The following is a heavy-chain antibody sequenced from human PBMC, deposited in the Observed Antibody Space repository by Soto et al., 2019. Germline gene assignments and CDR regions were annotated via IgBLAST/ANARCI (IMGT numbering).Heavy chain of an antibody. J-gene: IGHJ6*01. D-gene: IGHD2-2*01. V-gene: IGHV4-34*01. CDR3: ARGPIYCSSTSCDVGGYYYYGMDV. Sequence: QVQLQQWGAGLLKPSETLSLTCAVYGGSFSGYYWSWIRQPPGKGLEWIGEINHSGSTNYNPSLKSRVTISVDTSKNQFSLKLSSVTAADTAVYYCARGPIYCSSTSCDVGGYYYYGMDVW. CDR1: GGSFSGYY. CDR2: INHSGST.